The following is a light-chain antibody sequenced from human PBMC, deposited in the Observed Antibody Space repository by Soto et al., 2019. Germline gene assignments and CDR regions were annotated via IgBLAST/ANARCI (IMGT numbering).Light chain of an antibody. J-gene: IGLJ1*01. CDR2: EVS. Sequence: QSVLTQPASVSGSPGQSITISCTGTSSDVRSYNLVSWYQHHPGKAPKLMIYEVSKRPSGVSNRFSGSKSGNTASLTISGLQAEDEAAYYCCSYAGSSTFPYVFGTGTKVTVL. CDR3: CSYAGSSTFPYV. V-gene: IGLV2-23*02. CDR1: SSDVRSYNL.